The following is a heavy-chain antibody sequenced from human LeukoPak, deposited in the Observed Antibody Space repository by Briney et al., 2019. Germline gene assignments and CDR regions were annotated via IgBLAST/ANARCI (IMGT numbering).Heavy chain of an antibody. J-gene: IGHJ6*02. V-gene: IGHV3-30*18. D-gene: IGHD3-10*01. CDR2: ISYDGSNK. Sequence: GGSLRLSCAASGFTFSSYGMHWVRQAPGKGLEWVADISYDGSNKYYADSVKGRFTISRDNSKNTLYLQMNSLRAEDTAVYYCAKSKGWFGELLVGYGMDVWGQGTTVTVSS. CDR1: GFTFSSYG. CDR3: AKSKGWFGELLVGYGMDV.